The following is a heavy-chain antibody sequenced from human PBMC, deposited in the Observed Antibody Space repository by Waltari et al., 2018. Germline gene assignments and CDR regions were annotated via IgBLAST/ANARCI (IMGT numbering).Heavy chain of an antibody. CDR2: IYYSGIT. V-gene: IGHV4-39*07. CDR3: ARDLALRLPGPLHY. CDR1: GGSITSSSYY. J-gene: IGHJ4*02. Sequence: QLQLQESGPGLMRPSETLSLTCTVSGGSITSSSYYWGWIRQPPGQGLEWIGSIYYSGITYYSPSLKSRVTISVDTSKNQFSLKLSSVTAADTAVYYCARDLALRLPGPLHYWGQGTLVTVSS.